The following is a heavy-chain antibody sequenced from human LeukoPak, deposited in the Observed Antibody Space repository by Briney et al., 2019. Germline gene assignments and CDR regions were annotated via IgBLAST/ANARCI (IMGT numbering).Heavy chain of an antibody. V-gene: IGHV3-48*03. CDR2: ISSSGSTI. Sequence: PGGSLRLSCAASGFTFSSYEMNWVRQAPGKGLEWVSYISSSGSTIYYADSVKGRFTISRDNAKNSLYLQMNSLRAEGTAVYYCARPFYDSSGYPDYYFDYWGQGTLVAVSS. J-gene: IGHJ4*02. CDR1: GFTFSSYE. CDR3: ARPFYDSSGYPDYYFDY. D-gene: IGHD3-22*01.